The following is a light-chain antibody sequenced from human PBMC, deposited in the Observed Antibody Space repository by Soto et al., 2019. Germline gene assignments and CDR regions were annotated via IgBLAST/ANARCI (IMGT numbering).Light chain of an antibody. CDR1: RGVSANY. CDR3: QQYGSSPRT. Sequence: ENLLRQSPGTLSLSPGEGATLSCRASRGVSANYLAWYQQKPGQAPTLLIYGASIRAAGIPDRFSGSGSGTDFTLTIRRLEPDDFAVYYCQQYGSSPRTFGQGTKVDI. V-gene: IGKV3-20*01. CDR2: GAS. J-gene: IGKJ1*01.